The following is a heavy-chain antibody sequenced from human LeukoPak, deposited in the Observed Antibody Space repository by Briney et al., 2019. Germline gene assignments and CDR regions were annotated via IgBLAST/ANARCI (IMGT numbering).Heavy chain of an antibody. CDR1: GFTFSGYW. Sequence: GGSLRLSCAGSGFTFSGYWMSWVRQAPGKGPEWVANIKQDGREKHYVDSVKGRFTISRDNVKSSLYLQMNSLRAEDTAVYYCARVSDPRGVRGVNYYYYGMDVWGQGTTVTVSS. D-gene: IGHD3-10*01. V-gene: IGHV3-7*01. CDR3: ARVSDPRGVRGVNYYYYGMDV. CDR2: IKQDGREK. J-gene: IGHJ6*02.